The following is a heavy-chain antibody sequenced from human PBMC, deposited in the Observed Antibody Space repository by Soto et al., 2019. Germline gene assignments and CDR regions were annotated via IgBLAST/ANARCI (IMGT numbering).Heavy chain of an antibody. Sequence: TLSLTCTVSGGSISSGDYYWSWIRQPPGKGLEWIGYIYYSGSTYYNPSLKSRVTTSVDTSKNQFSLKLSSVTAADTAVYYCARDCDLAYSKAGGWFDPWGQGTLVTVSS. CDR1: GGSISSGDYY. D-gene: IGHD4-4*01. J-gene: IGHJ5*02. CDR2: IYYSGST. CDR3: ARDCDLAYSKAGGWFDP. V-gene: IGHV4-30-4*01.